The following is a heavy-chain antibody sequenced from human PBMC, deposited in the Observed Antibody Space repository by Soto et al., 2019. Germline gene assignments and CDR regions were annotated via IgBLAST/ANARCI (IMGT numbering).Heavy chain of an antibody. Sequence: PSETLSLTCTPSSDSISGLYWTWIRQPAGKGLEWIGRIYSSGETNYNPSLTGRAIMSLDTSKNQFSLKLTSVTAADTAVYYCARASQCKSYFDCFAWLDYSGQGTLVTVSS. J-gene: IGHJ4*02. CDR2: IYSSGET. CDR1: SDSISGLY. CDR3: ARASQCKSYFDCFAWLDY. V-gene: IGHV4-4*07. D-gene: IGHD3-9*01.